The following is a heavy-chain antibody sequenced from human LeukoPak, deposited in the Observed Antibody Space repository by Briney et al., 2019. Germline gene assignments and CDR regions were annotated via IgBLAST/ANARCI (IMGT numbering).Heavy chain of an antibody. Sequence: SETLSLTCTVSGGSISSSSYYWGWLRQPPGRGLEWSGSIYYSGSTYYNPSLKTPVTISVATSKNQFSLKLSSVTAADTAVYYCARIPYSSGWNNFDYWGQGTLVTVSS. J-gene: IGHJ4*02. CDR1: GGSISSSSYY. CDR2: IYYSGST. V-gene: IGHV4-39*07. D-gene: IGHD6-19*01. CDR3: ARIPYSSGWNNFDY.